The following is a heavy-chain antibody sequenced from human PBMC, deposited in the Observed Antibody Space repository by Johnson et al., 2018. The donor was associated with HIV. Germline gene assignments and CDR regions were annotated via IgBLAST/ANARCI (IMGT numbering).Heavy chain of an antibody. CDR1: GFTFDDYA. CDR2: ISWNSGSI. V-gene: IGHV3-9*01. Sequence: VQVVESGGGLVQPGRSLRLSCAASGFTFDDYAMHWVRQAPGKGLEWVSGISWNSGSIGYADSVKGRFTISRDNAKNSLYLQMNSLRAEDTAVDYCASYLLVGTTRSDHDAFDIWGQGTMVTVSS. CDR3: ASYLLVGTTRSDHDAFDI. J-gene: IGHJ3*02. D-gene: IGHD1-26*01.